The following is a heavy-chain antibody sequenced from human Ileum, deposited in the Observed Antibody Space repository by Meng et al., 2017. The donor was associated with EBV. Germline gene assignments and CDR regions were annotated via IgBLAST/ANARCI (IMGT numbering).Heavy chain of an antibody. CDR2: IIPIFGTA. CDR1: GGTCSSDA. D-gene: IGHD6-13*01. V-gene: IGHV1-69*01. Sequence: QVQLVKAGAGVQKPGFQVKVACKASGGTCSSDAISWVRQAPGQGLEWMGGIIPIFGTANYAQKFQGRVTITADESTSTAYMELSSLRSEDTAVYYCARGNGYSSSFYFDYWGQGTLVTVSS. J-gene: IGHJ4*02. CDR3: ARGNGYSSSFYFDY.